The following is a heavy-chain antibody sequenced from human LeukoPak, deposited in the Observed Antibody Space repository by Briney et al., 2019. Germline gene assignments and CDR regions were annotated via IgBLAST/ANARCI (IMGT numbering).Heavy chain of an antibody. Sequence: PGGSLRLSCAASGFTFSSYAMHWVRQAPGKGLEWVAVISYDGSNKYYADSVKGRFTISRDNSKNTLYLQMNSLRAEDTAVYYCAREASITIFGVVITCFDYWGQGTLVTVSS. CDR3: AREASITIFGVVITCFDY. D-gene: IGHD3-3*01. J-gene: IGHJ4*02. V-gene: IGHV3-30-3*01. CDR1: GFTFSSYA. CDR2: ISYDGSNK.